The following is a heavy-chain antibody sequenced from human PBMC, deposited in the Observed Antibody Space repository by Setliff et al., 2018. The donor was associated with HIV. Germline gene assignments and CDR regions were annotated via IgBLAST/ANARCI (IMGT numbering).Heavy chain of an antibody. CDR1: GGSISRYY. V-gene: IGHV4-4*07. D-gene: IGHD3-10*01. J-gene: IGHJ4*02. Sequence: PSETLSLTCIVSGGSISRYYWNWIRQPAGKGLEWIGHIYTTGSTNYNPSLKSRVTVSVDTSKNQFSLRLSSVTAADTAVYYCASSTLHRNYFDYWGQGTLVTVS. CDR2: IYTTGST. CDR3: ASSTLHRNYFDY.